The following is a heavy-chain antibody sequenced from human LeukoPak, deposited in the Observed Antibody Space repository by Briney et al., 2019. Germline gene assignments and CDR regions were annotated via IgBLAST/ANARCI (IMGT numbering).Heavy chain of an antibody. Sequence: SVKVSCKASGGTFSSYAISWVRQAPGQGLEWMGRIIPILGIANYAQKFQGRVTIAADKSTSTAYMELSSLRSEDTAVYYCAGRGYSSSWYWFDPWGQGTLVTVSS. CDR3: AGRGYSSSWYWFDP. J-gene: IGHJ5*02. CDR2: IIPILGIA. V-gene: IGHV1-69*04. D-gene: IGHD6-13*01. CDR1: GGTFSSYA.